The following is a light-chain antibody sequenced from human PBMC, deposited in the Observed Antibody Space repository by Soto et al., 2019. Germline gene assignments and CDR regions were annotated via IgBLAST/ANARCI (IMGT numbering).Light chain of an antibody. CDR1: QSVSSW. V-gene: IGKV1-5*03. Sequence: SKKIRSPSTMYATVGDRVSSTCRASQSVSSWLAWYQQKPGKAPKLLIYEASSLESGVPSRFSGSGSGTEFTLTISSLQPDDFATYYCQQYNSYSWSFAQRIEVDI. J-gene: IGKJ1*01. CDR2: EAS. CDR3: QQYNSYSWS.